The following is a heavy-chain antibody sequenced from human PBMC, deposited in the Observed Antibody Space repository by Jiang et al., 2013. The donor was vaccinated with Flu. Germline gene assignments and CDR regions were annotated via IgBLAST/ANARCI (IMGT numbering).Heavy chain of an antibody. V-gene: IGHV3-21*01. D-gene: IGHD3-10*01. J-gene: IGHJ2*01. CDR2: ISSTSTYI. CDR1: GFTFSSYS. CDR3: ARVSRAGIIAFPWYFDL. Sequence: QLLESGGGLVKPGGSLRLSCAASGFTFSSYSMNWVRQAPGKGLEWVSSISSTSTYIYYADSVKGRFTISRDNAKNSLYLQMNSLRAVDTAVYYCARVSRAGIIAFPWYFDLWGRGTLVTVSS.